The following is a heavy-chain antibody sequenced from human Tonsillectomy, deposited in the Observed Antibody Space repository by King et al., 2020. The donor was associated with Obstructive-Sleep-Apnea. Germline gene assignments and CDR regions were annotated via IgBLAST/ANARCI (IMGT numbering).Heavy chain of an antibody. J-gene: IGHJ6*02. CDR3: AKDLDYGDYYYYGMDV. CDR1: GFTFSSYA. V-gene: IGHV3-23*04. CDR2: IAGGGTGT. Sequence: DVQLVESGGGLVQPGGSLRLSCAASGFTFSSYAMTWVRQAPGKGLEWVSSIAGGGTGTYYADSVKGRFTISRDNSKNTLYLQMSSLRAEDTAVYYCAKDLDYGDYYYYGMDVWGQGTTVTVSS. D-gene: IGHD4-17*01.